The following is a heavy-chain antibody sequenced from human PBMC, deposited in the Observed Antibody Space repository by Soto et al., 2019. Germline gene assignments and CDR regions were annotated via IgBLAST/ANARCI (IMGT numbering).Heavy chain of an antibody. D-gene: IGHD2-15*01. Sequence: ASVKVSCKASGYTFTGYYMHWVRQAPGQGLEWMGWINPNSGGTNYAQKFRGWVTMTRDTSISTAYMELSRLRSDDTAVYYCARMSPKYCSGGSCLFDYWGQGTLVTVSS. J-gene: IGHJ4*02. CDR3: ARMSPKYCSGGSCLFDY. CDR1: GYTFTGYY. CDR2: INPNSGGT. V-gene: IGHV1-2*04.